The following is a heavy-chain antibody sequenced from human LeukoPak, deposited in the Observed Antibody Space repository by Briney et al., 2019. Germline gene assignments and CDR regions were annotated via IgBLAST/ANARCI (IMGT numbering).Heavy chain of an antibody. D-gene: IGHD3-22*01. V-gene: IGHV1-69*13. CDR2: IIPIFGTA. CDR3: ARSYYYDSSGYYYDPPGYFDY. J-gene: IGHJ4*02. CDR1: GGTFSSYA. Sequence: GASVKVSCKASGGTFSSYAISWVRQAPGQGLEWMGGIIPIFGTANYAQKFQGRVTITADESTSTAYMELSRLTSDDTAVYYCARSYYYDSSGYYYDPPGYFDYWGQGTVVTVSS.